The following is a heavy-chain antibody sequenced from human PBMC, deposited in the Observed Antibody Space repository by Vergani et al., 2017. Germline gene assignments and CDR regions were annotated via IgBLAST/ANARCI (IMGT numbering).Heavy chain of an antibody. D-gene: IGHD5-24*01. J-gene: IGHJ6*02. CDR3: AWGGEMTTIPYYYGMDV. CDR2: IYTSGST. V-gene: IGHV4-61*02. Sequence: QVQLQESGPGLVKPSQTLSLTCTVSGGPISSGSYYWSWIRQPAGKGLEWIGRIYTSGSTNYNPSLKSRVTISVDTSKNQFSLRLSSVTAADTAVYYCAWGGEMTTIPYYYGMDVWGQGTTVTVSS. CDR1: GGPISSGSYY.